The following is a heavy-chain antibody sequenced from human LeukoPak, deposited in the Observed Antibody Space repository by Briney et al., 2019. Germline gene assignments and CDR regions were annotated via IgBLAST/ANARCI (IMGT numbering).Heavy chain of an antibody. Sequence: PPGSLRLSCAASGFIFNKHAMSWVRQAPGKGLEWVSGLSGSGSSTDYADSVKGRFTVSRDNSKNTLFLQMNSLRAEDTAIYYCITPLPYSAQGGQGTLVTVSS. CDR2: LSGSGSST. CDR1: GFIFNKHA. V-gene: IGHV3-23*01. J-gene: IGHJ4*02. CDR3: ITPLPYSAQ. D-gene: IGHD2-21*01.